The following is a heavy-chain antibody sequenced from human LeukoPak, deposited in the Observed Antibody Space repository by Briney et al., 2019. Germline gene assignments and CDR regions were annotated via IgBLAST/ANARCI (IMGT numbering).Heavy chain of an antibody. Sequence: GGSLRLSCTVXGXTXSSYSMNWVXXAPXXXLXWVXYISSGSVTIYYAESVKGRFTISRDNAKNSLYLQMNSLRDEDTXVYYCARLYCSGGSCPQDYWGRGTLVTVSS. V-gene: IGHV3-48*02. J-gene: IGHJ4*02. D-gene: IGHD2-15*01. CDR2: ISSGSVTI. CDR1: GXTXSSYS. CDR3: ARLYCSGGSCPQDY.